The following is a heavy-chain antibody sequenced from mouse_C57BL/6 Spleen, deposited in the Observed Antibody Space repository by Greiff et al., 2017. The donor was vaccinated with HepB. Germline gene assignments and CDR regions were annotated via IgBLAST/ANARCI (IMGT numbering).Heavy chain of an antibody. CDR1: GYTFTDYY. CDR2: IYPGSGNT. CDR3: ARYGSSPLDY. J-gene: IGHJ2*01. D-gene: IGHD1-1*01. V-gene: IGHV1-76*01. Sequence: QVQLKESGAELVRPGASVKLSCKASGYTFTDYYINWVKQRPGQGLEWIARIYPGSGNTYYNEKFKGKATLTAEKSSSTAYMQLSSLTSEDSAVYFCARYGSSPLDYWGQGTTLTVSS.